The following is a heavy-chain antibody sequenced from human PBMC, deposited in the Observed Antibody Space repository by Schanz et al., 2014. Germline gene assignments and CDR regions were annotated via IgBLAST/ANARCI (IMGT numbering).Heavy chain of an antibody. CDR1: GYIFGSHG. D-gene: IGHD6-13*01. CDR2: INAHTGNT. J-gene: IGHJ4*02. V-gene: IGHV1-18*01. Sequence: QLMQSGSEVRKPGASVKVSCKASGYIFGSHGMTWVRQAPGQGPELMGWINAHTGNTQYAQKFQGRVNMTRDTSTSTVYMELSSLRSEDTAVYYCARDGEAAAGCDYWGQGTPVDVSA. CDR3: ARDGEAAAGCDY.